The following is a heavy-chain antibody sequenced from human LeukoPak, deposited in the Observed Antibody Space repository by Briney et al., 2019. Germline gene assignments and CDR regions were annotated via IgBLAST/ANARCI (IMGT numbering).Heavy chain of an antibody. CDR2: INHSGST. CDR3: ARLPGGDQLLPDAFDI. J-gene: IGHJ3*02. V-gene: IGHV4-34*01. D-gene: IGHD2-2*01. CDR1: GGSFSGYY. Sequence: PSETLSLTCAVYGGSFSGYYWSGIRQPPGKGLEWIGEINHSGSTNYNPSLKSRVTISVDTSKNQFSLKLSSVTAADTAVYYCARLPGGDQLLPDAFDIWGQGTMVTVSS.